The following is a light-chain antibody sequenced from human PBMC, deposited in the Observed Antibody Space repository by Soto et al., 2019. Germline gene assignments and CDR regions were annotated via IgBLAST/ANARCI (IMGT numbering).Light chain of an antibody. V-gene: IGLV2-14*01. Sequence: QSVLTQPASVSGSPGQSITISCAGTSSDVGGYNYVSWYQQHSGKAPKLMISEVTNRPSGVSDRFSGSKSGNTASLTISWLQGEDEADYYCNSYTSSNTLVFGGGTKLTVL. CDR2: EVT. CDR1: SSDVGGYNY. CDR3: NSYTSSNTLV. J-gene: IGLJ2*01.